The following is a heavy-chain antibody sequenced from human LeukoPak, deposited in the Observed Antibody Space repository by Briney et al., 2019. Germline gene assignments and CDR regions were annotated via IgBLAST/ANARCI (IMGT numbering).Heavy chain of an antibody. CDR3: ARAYSGSLTTFDI. V-gene: IGHV3-23*01. D-gene: IGHD1-26*01. Sequence: GGSLRLSCAASGFTFSNYAMSWVRQAPGKGREWVSAISGGGGSTYYADSVKGRCTISKDNSKNTLYVQMNSLRAEDTAVYYCARAYSGSLTTFDIWGQGTMVTVSS. CDR1: GFTFSNYA. CDR2: ISGGGGST. J-gene: IGHJ3*02.